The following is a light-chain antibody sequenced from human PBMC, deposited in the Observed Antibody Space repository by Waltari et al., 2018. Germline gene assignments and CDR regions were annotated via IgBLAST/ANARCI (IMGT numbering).Light chain of an antibody. CDR2: EVS. V-gene: IGLV2-18*02. CDR1: SSDIGSYNR. CDR3: STYTSSTVV. J-gene: IGLJ2*01. Sequence: QSALTQPPSVSGSPGQSVTISCTGSSSDIGSYNRVSWYQQPPGTAPKLMLYEVSYRPSGVPDRFSGSKSGNTASLTISGLQAEDEADYYCSTYTSSTVVFGGGTKLTVL.